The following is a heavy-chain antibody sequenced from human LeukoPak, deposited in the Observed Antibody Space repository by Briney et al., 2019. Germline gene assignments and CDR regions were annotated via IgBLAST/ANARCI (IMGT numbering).Heavy chain of an antibody. CDR2: IYHSGST. V-gene: IGHV4-4*02. CDR3: ARVATGTVIWYFDY. J-gene: IGHJ4*02. CDR1: GGSISSSNW. D-gene: IGHD1-26*01. Sequence: SETLSLTCAVSGGSISSSNWWSWVRQPPGKGLEWIGEIYHSGSTNYNPSLKSRVTISVDKSKNQFSLKLSSVTAADTAVYYCARVATGTVIWYFDYWGQGTLVTVSS.